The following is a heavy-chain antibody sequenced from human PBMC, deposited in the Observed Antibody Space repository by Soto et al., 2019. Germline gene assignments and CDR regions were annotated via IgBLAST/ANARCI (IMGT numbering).Heavy chain of an antibody. CDR3: ARHNYGDYLWLDT. V-gene: IGHV4-39*01. Sequence: SETLSLTCTVSGGSISSSSYYWGWIRQPPGKGLEWIGSIYYSGSTYYNPSLKSRVTISVDTSKNQFSLKLSSVTAADTAVYYCARHNYGDYLWLDTWGQGTLVTVSS. D-gene: IGHD4-17*01. CDR2: IYYSGST. CDR1: GGSISSSSYY. J-gene: IGHJ5*02.